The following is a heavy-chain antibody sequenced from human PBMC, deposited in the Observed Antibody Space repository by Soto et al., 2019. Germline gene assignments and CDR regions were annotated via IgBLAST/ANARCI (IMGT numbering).Heavy chain of an antibody. J-gene: IGHJ4*02. CDR1: GFTFSSYW. Sequence: GGSLRLSCGASGFTFSSYWMNWVRQAPGKGLEWVANIKQDGSKTSYVDSVKGRFTISRDNAKNSLYLQMNSLGAEDTAVYYCARVDDSAWYTRDYWGQGTLVTVSS. V-gene: IGHV3-7*01. D-gene: IGHD6-19*01. CDR2: IKQDGSKT. CDR3: ARVDDSAWYTRDY.